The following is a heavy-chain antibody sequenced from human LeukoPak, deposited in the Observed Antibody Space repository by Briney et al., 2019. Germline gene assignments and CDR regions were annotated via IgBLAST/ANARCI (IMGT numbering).Heavy chain of an antibody. J-gene: IGHJ4*02. CDR2: ISGSGGST. D-gene: IGHD2-21*02. V-gene: IGHV3-23*01. Sequence: GGSLRLSCAASGFTFSSYAMSWVRQAPGKGLEWVSAISGSGGSTYYADSVKGRFTISRDNSKNTLFLQMNSLRAEDTAVYYCAKSSGDFYYFDYWGQGTLVTVSS. CDR3: AKSSGDFYYFDY. CDR1: GFTFSSYA.